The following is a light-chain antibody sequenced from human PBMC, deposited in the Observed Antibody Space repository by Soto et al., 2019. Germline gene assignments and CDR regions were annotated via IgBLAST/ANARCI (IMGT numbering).Light chain of an antibody. CDR3: QRYGSSYT. V-gene: IGKV3-20*01. CDR1: QSVSSS. CDR2: DAS. J-gene: IGKJ2*01. Sequence: EIVLIQSPATLSLSPGERATLSCRASQSVSSSLAWYQQNPGQAPRLLIFDASNRATGIPVRFSGSGSGTDFTLTISRLEPEDFAVYYCQRYGSSYTFGQGTKLEIK.